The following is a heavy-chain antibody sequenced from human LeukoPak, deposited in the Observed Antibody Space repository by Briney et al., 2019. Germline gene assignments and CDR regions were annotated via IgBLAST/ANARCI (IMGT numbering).Heavy chain of an antibody. J-gene: IGHJ4*02. D-gene: IGHD3-3*01. Sequence: GGSLRLSCAASGFSFGSYAMSWVRQAAGKGLEWVSEICGSISGSGDCTHYADSVKGRFTISRDNFKNTLYLQMNSLRAEDTAVYYCARAVSGFWSDLYYFDYWGQGTLVTVSS. V-gene: IGHV3-23*01. CDR2: ICGSISGSGDCT. CDR3: ARAVSGFWSDLYYFDY. CDR1: GFSFGSYA.